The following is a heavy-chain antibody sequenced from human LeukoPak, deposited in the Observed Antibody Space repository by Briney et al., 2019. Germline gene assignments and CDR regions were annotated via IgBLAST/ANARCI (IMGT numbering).Heavy chain of an antibody. Sequence: GGSLRLSCAASGFTFNTYAMSWVRQAPGKGLEWVSAISGSGGSTYYADSVKGRFTISRDNSKNTLYLQMNSLRAEDTAVYYCAKAHTGARAAAGPGDYWGQGTLVTVSS. CDR1: GFTFNTYA. V-gene: IGHV3-23*01. CDR3: AKAHTGARAAAGPGDY. CDR2: ISGSGGST. J-gene: IGHJ4*02. D-gene: IGHD6-13*01.